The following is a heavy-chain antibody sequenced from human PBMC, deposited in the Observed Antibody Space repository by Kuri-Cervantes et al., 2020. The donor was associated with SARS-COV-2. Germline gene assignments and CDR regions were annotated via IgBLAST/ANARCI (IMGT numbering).Heavy chain of an antibody. Sequence: SVKVSCKASGGTFSSYAISWVRQAPGQGLEWMGGTIPIFAKANYAQKFQGRVTITADQSTSTAYMELSSLRSEDTAVYYCARGPGLSDSRGYYYFYWGQGTLVTVSS. D-gene: IGHD3-22*01. J-gene: IGHJ4*02. CDR3: ARGPGLSDSRGYYYFY. V-gene: IGHV1-69*13. CDR1: GGTFSSYA. CDR2: TIPIFAKA.